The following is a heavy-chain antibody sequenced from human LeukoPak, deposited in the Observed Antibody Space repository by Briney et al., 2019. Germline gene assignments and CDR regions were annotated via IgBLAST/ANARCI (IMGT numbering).Heavy chain of an antibody. CDR2: IRSKAYGGTT. D-gene: IGHD3-3*01. V-gene: IGHV3-49*03. Sequence: GGSLRLSCTASGFTFGDYAMSWFRQAPGKGLEWVGFIRSKAYGGTTEYAASVKGRFTISRDDSKSIAYLRMNSLKTEDTAVYYCTRDYDFWSGYSNLSFDYWGQGTLVTVSS. CDR3: TRDYDFWSGYSNLSFDY. CDR1: GFTFGDYA. J-gene: IGHJ4*02.